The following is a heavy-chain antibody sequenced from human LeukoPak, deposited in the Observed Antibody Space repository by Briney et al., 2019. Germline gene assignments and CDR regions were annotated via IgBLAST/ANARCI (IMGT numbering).Heavy chain of an antibody. CDR2: ISSSSSTI. J-gene: IGHJ6*02. Sequence: GGSLRLSCAASGFTFSSYSMNWDRRAPGKGLEWLSYISSSSSTIYYADSVKGRFTISRDNAKNSLYLQMNSLRAEDTAVYYCAREDRRLLWFGELSYGMDVWGQGITVTVSS. V-gene: IGHV3-48*04. CDR1: GFTFSSYS. D-gene: IGHD3-10*01. CDR3: AREDRRLLWFGELSYGMDV.